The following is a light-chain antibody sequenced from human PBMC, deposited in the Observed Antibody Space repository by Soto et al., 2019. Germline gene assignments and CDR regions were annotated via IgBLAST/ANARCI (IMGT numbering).Light chain of an antibody. Sequence: EVMLTQSPGTLSLSPGDRATLSCRASQTVSSSYLAWYQQKPGQAPRLLIYGASSRATGIPDRFSGSGSGADFTLTISRLEPEDFAVYYCQHWTFGQGTKVDIK. CDR3: QHWT. CDR2: GAS. J-gene: IGKJ1*01. CDR1: QTVSSSY. V-gene: IGKV3-20*01.